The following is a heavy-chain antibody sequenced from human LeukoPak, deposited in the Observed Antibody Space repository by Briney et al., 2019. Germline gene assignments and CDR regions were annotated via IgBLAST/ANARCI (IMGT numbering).Heavy chain of an antibody. CDR1: GFTFSSYG. J-gene: IGHJ4*02. CDR3: ARDRGYSYGLYYFDY. D-gene: IGHD5-18*01. CDR2: IWYDGSNK. Sequence: PGGSLRLSCAASGFTFSSYGMHWVRQAPGKGLEWVAVIWYDGSNKYYADSVKGRFTISRDNSKNTLYLQMNSLRAEDTAVYYCARDRGYSYGLYYFDYWGQGTLVTVSS. V-gene: IGHV3-33*01.